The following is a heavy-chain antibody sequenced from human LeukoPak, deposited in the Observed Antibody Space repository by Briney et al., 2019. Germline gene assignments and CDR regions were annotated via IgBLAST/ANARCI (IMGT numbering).Heavy chain of an antibody. CDR2: INPNSGGT. CDR3: ARSVLDCSSTSCYMNWGGYYYYMDV. Sequence: ASVKVSCKASGYTFTGYYMHWVRQAPGQGLEWMGWINPNSGGTNYAQKFQGRVTMTRDMSISTAYMELSRLRSDDTAVYYCARSVLDCSSTSCYMNWGGYYYYMDVWGKGTTVTVSS. V-gene: IGHV1-2*02. CDR1: GYTFTGYY. J-gene: IGHJ6*03. D-gene: IGHD2-2*02.